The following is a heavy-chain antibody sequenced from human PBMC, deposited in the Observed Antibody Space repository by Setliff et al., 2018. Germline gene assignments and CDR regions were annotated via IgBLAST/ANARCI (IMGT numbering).Heavy chain of an antibody. D-gene: IGHD3-10*01. V-gene: IGHV4-4*08. J-gene: IGHJ6*03. Sequence: ETLSLPCSVSGGSISNFYWSWIRQPPGKGLEWIGSISPGRSINYNPSLRSRVTISGDTSKNQISLNLSSGTAADTAVYYCARDRRDYIGAGSSEIDYYYYYYMDVWGKGTTVTVSS. CDR2: ISPGRSI. CDR1: GGSISNFY. CDR3: ARDRRDYIGAGSSEIDYYYYYYMDV.